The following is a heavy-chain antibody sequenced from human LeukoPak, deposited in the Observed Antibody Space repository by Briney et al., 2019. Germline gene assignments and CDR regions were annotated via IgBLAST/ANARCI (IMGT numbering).Heavy chain of an antibody. CDR3: ARHAPISYYDSSGYYNAFDI. D-gene: IGHD3-22*01. CDR1: GYSFTSYW. Sequence: GESLKISCKGSGYSFTSYWIGWVRPMPGKGLEWMGIIYPGDSDTRYSPSFQGQVTISADKSISTAYLQWSSLKASDTAMYYCARHAPISYYDSSGYYNAFDIWGQGTMVTVSS. CDR2: IYPGDSDT. J-gene: IGHJ3*02. V-gene: IGHV5-51*01.